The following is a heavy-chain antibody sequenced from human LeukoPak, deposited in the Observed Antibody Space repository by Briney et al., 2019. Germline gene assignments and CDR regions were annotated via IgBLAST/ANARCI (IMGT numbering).Heavy chain of an antibody. CDR2: IYYSGST. D-gene: IGHD6-13*01. CDR3: ARAGTAYYYYGMDV. V-gene: IGHV4-30-4*01. J-gene: IGHJ6*02. Sequence: PSQTLSLTCTVSGVSISSGDYYWSWIRQPPGKGLEWIGYIYYSGSTYYNPSLKSRVTISVDTSKNQFSLKLSSVTAADTAVYYCARAGTAYYYYGMDVWGQGTTVTVSS. CDR1: GVSISSGDYY.